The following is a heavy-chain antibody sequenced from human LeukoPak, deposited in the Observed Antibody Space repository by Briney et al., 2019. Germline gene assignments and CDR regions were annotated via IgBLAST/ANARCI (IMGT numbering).Heavy chain of an antibody. CDR2: IKSDGSHT. V-gene: IGHV3-74*01. J-gene: IGHJ3*02. CDR3: ARDSSYSTAI. CDR1: GFTFSIYW. Sequence: GGSLRLSCAASGFTFSIYWMHWVRQAPGKGLVWVSHIKSDGSHTTYADSVKGRFTISRDNAKNTLYLQMNSLRAEDTAVYYCARDSSYSTAIWGQGTMVTVSS. D-gene: IGHD3-22*01.